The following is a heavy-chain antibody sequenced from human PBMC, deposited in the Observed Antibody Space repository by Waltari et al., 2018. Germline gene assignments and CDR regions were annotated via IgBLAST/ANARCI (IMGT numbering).Heavy chain of an antibody. J-gene: IGHJ4*02. D-gene: IGHD6-13*01. CDR2: IYYSGST. Sequence: QLQLQESGPGLVKPSETLSLTCTVSVGSISSSSYYWGLIRQPPGKGLEWIGSIYYSGSTYYNPSLKSRVTISVDTSKNQFSLKLSSVTAADTAVYYCAREGGIAAAGTSAHFDYWGQGTLVTVSS. CDR1: VGSISSSSYY. V-gene: IGHV4-39*02. CDR3: AREGGIAAAGTSAHFDY.